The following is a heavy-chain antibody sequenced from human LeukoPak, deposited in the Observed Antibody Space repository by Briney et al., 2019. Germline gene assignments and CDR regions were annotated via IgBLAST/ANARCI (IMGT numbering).Heavy chain of an antibody. CDR2: IGTAGYT. V-gene: IGHV3-13*04. Sequence: GGSLRLSCAASGFTFSSYDMHWVRQGTGKGLEWVSAIGTAGYTYYPGSVKGRFTTSRENAKNSLYLQMNSLRVGDTAVYYCARGRGWGTFDIWGQGTMVTVSS. D-gene: IGHD3-10*01. CDR3: ARGRGWGTFDI. J-gene: IGHJ3*02. CDR1: GFTFSSYD.